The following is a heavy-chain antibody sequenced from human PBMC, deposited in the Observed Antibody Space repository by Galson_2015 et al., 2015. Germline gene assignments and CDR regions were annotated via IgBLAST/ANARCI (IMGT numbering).Heavy chain of an antibody. V-gene: IGHV6-1*01. CDR1: GDSVSSNSAA. J-gene: IGHJ4*02. Sequence: CAISGDSVSSNSAAWNWIRQSPSRGLEWLGRTYYRSKWYNNYAVPVKSRVTINPDTSKNQFSLHLNSVTPEDTAVYYCARILRHQIDYWGQGALVTVSS. CDR3: ARILRHQIDY. D-gene: IGHD2-2*01. CDR2: TYYRSKWYN.